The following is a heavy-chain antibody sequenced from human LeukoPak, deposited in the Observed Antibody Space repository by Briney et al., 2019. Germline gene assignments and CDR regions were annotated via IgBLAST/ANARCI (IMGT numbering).Heavy chain of an antibody. J-gene: IGHJ6*03. CDR3: ARDHTKYNWNYGHYYYMDV. CDR2: ISSSSSYI. D-gene: IGHD1-7*01. CDR1: GFTFSSYA. Sequence: PGGSLRLSCAASGFTFSSYAMHWVRQAPGKGLEWVSSISSSSSYIYYADSVKGRFTISRDNAKNSLYLQMNSLRAEDTAVYYCARDHTKYNWNYGHYYYMDVWGKGTTVTVSS. V-gene: IGHV3-21*01.